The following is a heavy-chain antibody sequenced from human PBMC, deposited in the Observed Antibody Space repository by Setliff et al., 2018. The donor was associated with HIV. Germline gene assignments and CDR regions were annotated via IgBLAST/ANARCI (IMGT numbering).Heavy chain of an antibody. J-gene: IGHJ4*02. CDR1: AYTFTTYD. V-gene: IGHV1-2*02. CDR3: ARDRYYLDSSGLANY. D-gene: IGHD3-22*01. CDR2: MNPNSGGT. Sequence: GASVKVSCKASAYTFTTYDINWVRQATGQGLEWMGWMNPNSGGTNYAQKFQGRVTMTRDTSISTAYMEMSRLRSDDTAVYYCARDRYYLDSSGLANYWGQGTLVTVSS.